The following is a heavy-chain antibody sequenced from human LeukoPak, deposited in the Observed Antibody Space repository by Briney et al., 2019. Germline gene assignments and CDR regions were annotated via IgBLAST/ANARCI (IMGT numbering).Heavy chain of an antibody. V-gene: IGHV3-23*01. Sequence: PGGSLRLSCAASGFTFSNHGMHWVRQAPGKGLEWVSGISGSGVGTYYADSVKGRFTISRDNAKNSLYLQMNSLRAEDTAVYYCARDPNPGYSYGHKDYWGQGTLVTVSS. CDR3: ARDPNPGYSYGHKDY. CDR2: ISGSGVGT. J-gene: IGHJ4*02. CDR1: GFTFSNHG. D-gene: IGHD5-18*01.